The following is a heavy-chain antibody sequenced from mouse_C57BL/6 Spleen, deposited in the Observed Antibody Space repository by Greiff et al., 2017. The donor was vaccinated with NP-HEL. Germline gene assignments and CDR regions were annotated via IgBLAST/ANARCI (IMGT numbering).Heavy chain of an antibody. CDR1: GFTFSDYY. CDR3: ARADGYYLYYFDY. J-gene: IGHJ2*01. D-gene: IGHD2-3*01. V-gene: IGHV5-16*01. Sequence: EVKLVESEGGLVQPGSSMKLSCTASGFTFSDYYMAWVRQVPEKGLEWVANINYDGSSTYYLDSLKSRFIISRDNAKNILYLQMSSLKSEDTATYYCARADGYYLYYFDYWGQGTTLTVSS. CDR2: INYDGSST.